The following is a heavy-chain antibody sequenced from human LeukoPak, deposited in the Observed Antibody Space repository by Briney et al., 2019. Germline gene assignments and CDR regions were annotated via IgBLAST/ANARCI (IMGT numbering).Heavy chain of an antibody. CDR2: IYYSGST. D-gene: IGHD3-10*01. CDR3: ARESITMVRGVIIGHNWFDP. Sequence: SETLSLTCTVSGASMTFTHYYWSWIRQPPGKGLEWIGYIYYSGSTNYNPSLKSRVTISVDTSKNQFSLKLSSVTAADTAVYYCARESITMVRGVIIGHNWFDPWGQGTLVTVSS. CDR1: GASMTFTHYY. V-gene: IGHV4-61*01. J-gene: IGHJ5*02.